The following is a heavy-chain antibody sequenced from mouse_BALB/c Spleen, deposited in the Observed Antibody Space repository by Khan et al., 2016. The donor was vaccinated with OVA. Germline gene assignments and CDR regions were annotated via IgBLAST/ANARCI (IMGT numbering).Heavy chain of an antibody. CDR3: ARGGATYYRDDAGAMEY. D-gene: IGHD2-14*01. V-gene: IGHV9-4*02. J-gene: IGHJ4*01. Sequence: QIQLVQSGPELKKPGETVRISCKASGYTFTTAGIQWVQKMPGKGLKWIGWINTHSGVPKYAEDFKGRFAFSLEISVSTTYLQITNLKNEDTATFFCARGGATYYRDDAGAMEYWGQGTSVTVSS. CDR2: INTHSGVP. CDR1: GYTFTTAG.